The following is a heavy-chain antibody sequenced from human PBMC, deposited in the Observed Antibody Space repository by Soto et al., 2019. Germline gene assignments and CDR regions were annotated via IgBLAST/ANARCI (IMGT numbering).Heavy chain of an antibody. CDR2: ISYDGSNK. V-gene: IGHV3-30*18. CDR3: AKDGGYYYDSSGYFDY. CDR1: GFTFSSYG. Sequence: GGSLRLSXAASGFTFSSYGMHWVRQAPGKGLEWVAVISYDGSNKYYADSVKGRFTISRDNSKNTLYLQMNSLRAEDTAVYYCAKDGGYYYDSSGYFDYWGQGTLVTVSS. D-gene: IGHD3-22*01. J-gene: IGHJ4*02.